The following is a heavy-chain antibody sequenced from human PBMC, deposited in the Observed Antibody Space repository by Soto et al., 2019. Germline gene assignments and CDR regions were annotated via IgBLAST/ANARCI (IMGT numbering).Heavy chain of an antibody. J-gene: IGHJ3*01. CDR2: TYYRSKWFH. CDR3: ASGNALDV. Sequence: QGQLQQSGPGLVKPSQTLSLTCAISGDSVSSDITSWNWIRQSPSRCLEWLGRTYYRSKWFHDYAASVKSRITINPDTSKNEYSLELNSMTPEDTAVYYCASGNALDVWGQGTVVTVSS. D-gene: IGHD1-26*01. V-gene: IGHV6-1*01. CDR1: GDSVSSDITS.